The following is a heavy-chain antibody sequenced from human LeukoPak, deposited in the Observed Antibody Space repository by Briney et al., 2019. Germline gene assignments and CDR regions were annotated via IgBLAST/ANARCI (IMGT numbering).Heavy chain of an antibody. CDR2: IYTSGST. Sequence: PSETLSLTCTVSGGSISSYYWSWIRQPAGKGLEWIGRIYTSGSTNYNPSLKSRVTISVDTSKNQFSLKLSSVTAADTAVYYCARGGSIAARPWWARGYYFDYWGQGTLVTVSS. CDR1: GGSISSYY. CDR3: ARGGSIAARPWWARGYYFDY. D-gene: IGHD6-6*01. V-gene: IGHV4-4*07. J-gene: IGHJ4*02.